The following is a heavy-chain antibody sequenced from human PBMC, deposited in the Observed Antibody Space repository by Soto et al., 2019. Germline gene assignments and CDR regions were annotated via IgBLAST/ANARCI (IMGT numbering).Heavy chain of an antibody. D-gene: IGHD1-1*01. J-gene: IGHJ4*02. CDR1: GFSFNKYA. V-gene: IGHV3-33*03. CDR3: GTDRTALATCLFYFEF. Sequence: QVQLVESGGGVVQPGRSLRLSCAATGFSFNKYAMHWVRQAPGKGLEWLAVITYDGNDKYYADSVRGRVAISRDNSKEILYLEMNSLRVEDSGLYYCGTDRTALATCLFYFEFWGVGAQVAVSS. CDR2: ITYDGNDK.